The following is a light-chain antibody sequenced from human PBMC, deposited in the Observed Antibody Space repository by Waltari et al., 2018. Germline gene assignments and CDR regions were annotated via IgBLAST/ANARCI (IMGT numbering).Light chain of an antibody. CDR1: QSISRN. J-gene: IGKJ2*01. Sequence: LMTQSPATLSVSPGERATLSCRASQSISRNLAWYQQKPGQAPRLLIYGASTRAPGVPARFSGSGSGTEFTLSISSLQSEDFAVYYCQQYNNWQTFGQGTKLEI. CDR2: GAS. V-gene: IGKV3-15*01. CDR3: QQYNNWQT.